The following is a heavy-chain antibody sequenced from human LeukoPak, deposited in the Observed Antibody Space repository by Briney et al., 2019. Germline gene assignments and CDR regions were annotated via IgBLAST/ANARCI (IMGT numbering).Heavy chain of an antibody. CDR2: INGRGDDS. J-gene: IGHJ4*02. D-gene: IGHD1-1*01. V-gene: IGHV3-23*01. Sequence: PGGSLRLSCVVSDFTFAVSWVRQAPGKGLEWISTINGRGDDSFHADSVKGRFTISRDTSKNTLYLHMSSLRAADTATYFCVRMRGPERRHCFDYWSQGALLIVSS. CDR3: VRMRGPERRHCFDY. CDR1: DFTFA.